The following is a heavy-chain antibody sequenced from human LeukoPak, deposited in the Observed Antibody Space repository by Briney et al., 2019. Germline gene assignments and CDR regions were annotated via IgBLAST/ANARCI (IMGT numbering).Heavy chain of an antibody. CDR3: ARDQIVAAAGTRYYYYGMDV. D-gene: IGHD6-13*01. J-gene: IGHJ6*02. CDR1: GYTFTSYA. Sequence: ASVKVSCKASGYTFTSYAMHWVRQAPGQRLEWMGWINAGNGNTKYSQKFQGRVTITRDTSASTAYMELSSLRSEDTAVYYCARDQIVAAAGTRYYYYGMDVWGQGTTVTVSS. V-gene: IGHV1-3*01. CDR2: INAGNGNT.